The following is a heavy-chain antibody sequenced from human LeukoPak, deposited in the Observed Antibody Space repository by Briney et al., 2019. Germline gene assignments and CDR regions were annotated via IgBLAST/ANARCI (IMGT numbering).Heavy chain of an antibody. CDR3: AKDGYPKGGYYFDY. CDR1: GFTFSSYA. V-gene: IGHV3-23*01. D-gene: IGHD5-12*01. Sequence: PGGSLRLSCAASGFTFSSYAMSWVRQAPGKGVEWVSAISGSGGSTYYADSVKGGFTISRDNSKNTVYLQMNSLRAEDTAVYYCAKDGYPKGGYYFDYWGQGTLVTVSS. CDR2: ISGSGGST. J-gene: IGHJ4*02.